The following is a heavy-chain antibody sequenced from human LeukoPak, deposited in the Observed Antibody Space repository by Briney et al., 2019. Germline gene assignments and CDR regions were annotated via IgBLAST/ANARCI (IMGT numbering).Heavy chain of an antibody. V-gene: IGHV3-49*03. CDR2: IRSKAYGETA. J-gene: IGHJ4*02. CDR1: GFTFGDYA. D-gene: IGHD1-1*01. Sequence: QTGGSLRLSCTASGFTFGDYAMSWIRQTPGKGLEWVGFIRSKAYGETADYAASVKGRFTISRDDSKAIAYLQMNSLKTEDTAVYHCTRDRGAYNLYDYWGRGTLVTVSS. CDR3: TRDRGAYNLYDY.